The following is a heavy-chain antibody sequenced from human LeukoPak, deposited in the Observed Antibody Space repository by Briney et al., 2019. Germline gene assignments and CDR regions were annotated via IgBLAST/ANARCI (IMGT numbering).Heavy chain of an antibody. D-gene: IGHD3-10*01. CDR1: GFTLSSYW. J-gene: IGHJ4*02. CDR2: IKQDGSEK. CDR3: AREWFGELGYALDY. Sequence: GGSLRLSCAASGFTLSSYWMSWVRQAPGKGLEWVANIKQDGSEKYYVDSVKGRFTISRDNAKNSLYLQMNSLRAEDTAVYYCAREWFGELGYALDYWGQGTLVTVSS. V-gene: IGHV3-7*01.